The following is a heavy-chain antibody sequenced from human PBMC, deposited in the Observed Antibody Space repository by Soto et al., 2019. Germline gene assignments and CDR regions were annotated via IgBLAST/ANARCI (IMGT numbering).Heavy chain of an antibody. D-gene: IGHD3-16*01. CDR2: TSYDGSNN. CDR1: GFTFRSYV. CDR3: ARWGTTGGLDV. J-gene: IGHJ4*02. Sequence: QVQLVESGGGVVQPGTSLRLSCVGSGFTFRSYVIHWVRQAPGKGLEWVALTSYDGSNNFYGDSVKGRFTISRHNSRNTVELHMASLRFEDTALYYCARWGTTGGLDVWGQGTLVSVSS. V-gene: IGHV3-33*05.